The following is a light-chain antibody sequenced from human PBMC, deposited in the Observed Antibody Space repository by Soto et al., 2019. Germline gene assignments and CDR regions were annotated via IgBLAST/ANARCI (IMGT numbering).Light chain of an antibody. CDR3: QQYNSYRT. CDR2: DVS. J-gene: IGKJ1*01. CDR1: QSISSW. V-gene: IGKV1-5*01. Sequence: DIQMTQSPSTLSASVGDRVTITCRASQSISSWLAWYQQKPGKAPKLLIYDVSSLESGVPSRFSGSGSGTEFTLTISSLQPDDFATYYCQQYNSYRTFGQGTKVDI.